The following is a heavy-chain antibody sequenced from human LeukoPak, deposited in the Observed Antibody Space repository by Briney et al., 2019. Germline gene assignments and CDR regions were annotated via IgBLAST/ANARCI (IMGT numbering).Heavy chain of an antibody. D-gene: IGHD6-19*01. CDR3: AKDNRGGWSGYFDY. V-gene: IGHV3-33*06. CDR1: GFIFSSYG. J-gene: IGHJ4*01. Sequence: GGSLRLSCAASGFIFSSYGMYWVRQAPGKGLEWVAVIWHDGSAEFYADSVKGRFSISRDDSKNTLYLQMNSLRAEDTALYYCAKDNRGGWSGYFDYCGHGTLVTVSS. CDR2: IWHDGSAE.